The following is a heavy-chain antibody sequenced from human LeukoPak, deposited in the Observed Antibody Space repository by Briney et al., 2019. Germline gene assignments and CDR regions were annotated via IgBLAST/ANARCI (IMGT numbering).Heavy chain of an antibody. J-gene: IGHJ6*02. CDR3: ARVTPLTVLGGYNYAFSGMDV. D-gene: IGHD5-24*01. Sequence: ASVKVSCKASGYTFTSYGISWVRQAPGQGLEWMGWISAYNGNTNYAQKLQGRVTMTTDTSTSTAYMELRSLRSDDTAVYYCARVTPLTVLGGYNYAFSGMDVWGQGTTVTVSS. V-gene: IGHV1-18*01. CDR2: ISAYNGNT. CDR1: GYTFTSYG.